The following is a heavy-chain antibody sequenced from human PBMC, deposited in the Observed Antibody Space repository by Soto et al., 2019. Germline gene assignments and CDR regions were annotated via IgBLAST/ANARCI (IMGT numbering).Heavy chain of an antibody. CDR1: GGSISSYD. J-gene: IGHJ4*02. CDR2: IYYSGST. CDR3: ARLDYGDFYFDY. D-gene: IGHD4-17*01. Sequence: PSETLSLTCTVSGGSISSYDGGWIRQPPGKGLEWIGYIYYSGSTNYNPSLKSRVTISVDTSKNQFSLKLSSVTAADTAVYYCARLDYGDFYFDYWGQGTLVTVSS. V-gene: IGHV4-59*08.